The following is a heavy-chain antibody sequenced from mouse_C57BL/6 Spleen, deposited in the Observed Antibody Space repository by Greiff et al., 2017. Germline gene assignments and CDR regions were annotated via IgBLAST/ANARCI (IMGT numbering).Heavy chain of an antibody. Sequence: QVQLQQSGAELVRPGSSVKLSCKASGYTFTSYWMHWVKQRPIQGLEWIGNIDPSDSETHYNQKFKDKATLTVDKSSSTAYMQRSSLTSEDSAVYYCARERGDAWFAYWGQGTLVTVSA. CDR1: GYTFTSYW. V-gene: IGHV1-52*01. CDR2: IDPSDSET. J-gene: IGHJ3*01. D-gene: IGHD3-3*01. CDR3: ARERGDAWFAY.